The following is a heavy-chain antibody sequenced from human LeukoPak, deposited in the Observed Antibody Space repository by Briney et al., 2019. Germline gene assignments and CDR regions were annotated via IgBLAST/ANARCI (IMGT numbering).Heavy chain of an antibody. D-gene: IGHD3-3*01. Sequence: PGRSLRLSCAASGFTFDDYAMHWVRQAPGKGLEWVSGISWNSGSIGYADSVKGRFTISRDNAKNSLYLQMNSLRAEDTASYSCAKGALYDFWSGYSIVNWFDPWGQGTLVTVSS. CDR2: ISWNSGSI. CDR3: AKGALYDFWSGYSIVNWFDP. J-gene: IGHJ5*02. CDR1: GFTFDDYA. V-gene: IGHV3-9*01.